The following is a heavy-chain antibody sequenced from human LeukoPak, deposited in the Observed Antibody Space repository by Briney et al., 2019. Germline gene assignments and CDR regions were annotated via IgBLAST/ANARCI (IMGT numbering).Heavy chain of an antibody. CDR1: GFTFSSYG. CDR3: ARAATLADPMDY. D-gene: IGHD2-15*01. CDR2: IWYDGSNK. Sequence: GGSLRLSCAASGFTFSSYGMHWVRQAPGKGLEWVAVIWYDGSNKYYADSVKGRFTISRDNSKNTLYLQMNSLRAEDTAVYYCARAATLADPMDYWGQGTLVTVSS. V-gene: IGHV3-33*01. J-gene: IGHJ4*02.